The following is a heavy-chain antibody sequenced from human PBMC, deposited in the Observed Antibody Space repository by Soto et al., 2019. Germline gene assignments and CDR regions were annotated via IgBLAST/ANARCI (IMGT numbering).Heavy chain of an antibody. CDR2: VYHSGTA. D-gene: IGHD5-12*01. CDR3: ARGYSTGVRYFTY. Sequence: SETLSLTCAVSGYSINSDFYWGWIRQPPGKGLEWVGSVYHSGTAYYNPSLKSRLAISVDTSNNHFSLKLSSVTAADTAVYYCARGYSTGVRYFTYWGQGTLVTVSS. CDR1: GYSINSDFY. J-gene: IGHJ4*02. V-gene: IGHV4-38-2*01.